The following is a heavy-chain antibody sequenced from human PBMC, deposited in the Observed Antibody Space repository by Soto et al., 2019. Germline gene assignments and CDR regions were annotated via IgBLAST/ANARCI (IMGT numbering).Heavy chain of an antibody. V-gene: IGHV4-34*01. J-gene: IGHJ6*02. Sequence: SETLSLTCAVYGGSFSGYYWSWIRQPPGKGLEWIGEINHSGSTNYNPSLKSRVTISVDTSKNQFSLKLSSVTAADTAVYYCARVQRYGSGRYPARYYGMDVWGQGTTVT. CDR3: ARVQRYGSGRYPARYYGMDV. CDR2: INHSGST. CDR1: GGSFSGYY. D-gene: IGHD3-10*01.